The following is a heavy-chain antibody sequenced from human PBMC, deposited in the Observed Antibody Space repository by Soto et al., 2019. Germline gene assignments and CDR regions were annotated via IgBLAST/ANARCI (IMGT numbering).Heavy chain of an antibody. J-gene: IGHJ6*02. V-gene: IGHV2-70*01. CDR2: IDWDDDK. Sequence: SGPTLVNPTQTLTLTCTFSGFSLSTSGMCVSWIRQPPGKALEWLALIDWDDDKYYSTSLKTRLTISKDTSKNQVVLTMTNMDPVDTATYYCARILGESPLCSSSWYPYYYGMDVWGQGTTVTVSS. CDR3: ARILGESPLCSSSWYPYYYGMDV. CDR1: GFSLSTSGMC. D-gene: IGHD6-13*01.